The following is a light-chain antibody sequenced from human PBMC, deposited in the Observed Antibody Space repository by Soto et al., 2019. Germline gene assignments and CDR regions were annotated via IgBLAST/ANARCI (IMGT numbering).Light chain of an antibody. V-gene: IGKV1-39*01. Sequence: DLQMTQSPSSLSASVGDRVTITCRASQSISNHLNWYQQKPGKAPKFLIYAASTLQSGVPSRFSGSGSGTDFTLTISSLQPEDFATYYCQQSYNAPLTFGQGTRLEIK. CDR1: QSISNH. CDR2: AAS. CDR3: QQSYNAPLT. J-gene: IGKJ5*01.